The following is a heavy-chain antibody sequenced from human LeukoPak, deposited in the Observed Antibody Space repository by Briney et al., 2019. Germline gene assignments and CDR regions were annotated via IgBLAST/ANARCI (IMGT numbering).Heavy chain of an antibody. Sequence: PSETLSLTCTVSDGSISSYYWSWIRQPAGKGLEWIGRMYTSGSTNYNPSLKSRVTMSVDTSKNHFSLKLNSVTAADTAVYYCARSITGTPIGYYYGMDVWGQGTTVTVSS. CDR1: DGSISSYY. V-gene: IGHV4-4*07. CDR2: MYTSGST. CDR3: ARSITGTPIGYYYGMDV. J-gene: IGHJ6*02. D-gene: IGHD1-7*01.